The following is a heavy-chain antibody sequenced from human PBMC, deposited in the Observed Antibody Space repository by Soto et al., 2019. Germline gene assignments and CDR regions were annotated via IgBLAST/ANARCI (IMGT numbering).Heavy chain of an antibody. CDR3: ARSTVTTHWYFDR. CDR1: GGTFSSYA. V-gene: IGHV1-69*12. CDR2: VIPIFGTA. Sequence: QVQLVQSGAEVKKPGSSVKVSCKASGGTFSSYAISWVRQAPGQGLEWVGGVIPIFGTANYAEKFQGRVTIPAEESTSTAYMELSSLISKDTAVYYCARSTVTTHWYFDRWGRGTLVTVSS. J-gene: IGHJ2*01. D-gene: IGHD4-17*01.